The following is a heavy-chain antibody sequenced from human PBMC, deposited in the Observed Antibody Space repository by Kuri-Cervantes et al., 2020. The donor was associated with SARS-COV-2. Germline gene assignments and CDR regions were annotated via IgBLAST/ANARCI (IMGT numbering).Heavy chain of an antibody. CDR3: ARNGQGYDGVDV. V-gene: IGHV4-31*03. D-gene: IGHD2-8*01. CDR2: VYHSGNT. Sequence: SETLSLTCTVSGGSITSGEHYLTWIRQHPEKGLEWIGYVYHSGNTLYHPSLKSRLTISIDTSQNQLFLRMSTVTAADTAIYYCARNGQGYDGVDVLGPGTTVTVSS. J-gene: IGHJ6*02. CDR1: GGSITSGEHY.